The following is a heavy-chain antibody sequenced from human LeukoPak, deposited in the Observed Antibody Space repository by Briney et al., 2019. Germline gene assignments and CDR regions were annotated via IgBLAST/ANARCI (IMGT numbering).Heavy chain of an antibody. V-gene: IGHV4-59*01. CDR3: ARVGTGTDAFDI. D-gene: IGHD1-1*01. Sequence: SETLSLTCTVSGGSISSYYWSWIRQPPGKGLEWIGYIYYMGSTNYNPSLKSRVTISVDTSKNQFSLKLSSVTAADTAVYYCARVGTGTDAFDIWGQGTMVTVSS. CDR1: GGSISSYY. J-gene: IGHJ3*02. CDR2: IYYMGST.